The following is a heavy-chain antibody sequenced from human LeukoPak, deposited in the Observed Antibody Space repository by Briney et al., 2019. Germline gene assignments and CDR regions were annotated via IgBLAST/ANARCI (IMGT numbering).Heavy chain of an antibody. CDR3: ARDGPRGSGYPTGN. CDR1: GFTFSSYE. D-gene: IGHD3-22*01. V-gene: IGHV3-48*03. CDR2: ISSSGSTI. J-gene: IGHJ4*02. Sequence: GGSLRLSCAASGFTFSSYEMNWVRQAPGKGLEWVSYISSSGSTIYYADSVKGRFTISRDNAKNSLYLQMNSLRAEDTAVYYCARDGPRGSGYPTGNWGQGTLVTVSS.